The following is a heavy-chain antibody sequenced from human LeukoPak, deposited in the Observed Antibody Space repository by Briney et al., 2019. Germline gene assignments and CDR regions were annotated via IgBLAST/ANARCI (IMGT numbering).Heavy chain of an antibody. J-gene: IGHJ4*02. CDR3: ARQHTGFDSNCV. D-gene: IGHD3-22*01. CDR2: YNYTSYY. V-gene: IGHV4-39*01. CDR1: GGSIGGTDYY. Sequence: SQTLSLTFKVSGGSIGGTDYYWGWVRQPPGNGLEWIRSYNYTSYYNYTPTLRSRVSISVSTYKNRLYLRLKSVTAADTAIYYCARQHTGFDSNCVWGQGTLVTVFS.